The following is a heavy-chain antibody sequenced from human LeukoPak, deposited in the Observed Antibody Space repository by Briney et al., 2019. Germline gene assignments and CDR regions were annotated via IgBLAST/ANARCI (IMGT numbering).Heavy chain of an antibody. CDR1: SASFNTYY. CDR2: VKHDGDT. D-gene: IGHD2-8*01. CDR3: ARGPVALPNDRLSLFFDF. J-gene: IGHJ5*01. Sequence: SETLSLTCAVYSASFNTYYWTWIRQSPDKGLEWIGEVKHDGDTNVNPSLRSRVVMSGDASKNQFSLKMTSVTAADTAIYFCARGPVALPNDRLSLFFDFWGQGTLVTVSS. V-gene: IGHV4-34*01.